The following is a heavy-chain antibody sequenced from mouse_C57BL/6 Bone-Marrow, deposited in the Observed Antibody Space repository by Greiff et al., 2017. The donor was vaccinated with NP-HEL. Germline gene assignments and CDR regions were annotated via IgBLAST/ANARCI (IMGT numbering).Heavy chain of an antibody. D-gene: IGHD1-1*01. J-gene: IGHJ3*01. CDR1: GYTFTTYW. CDR2: IDPSDSYT. CDR3: ARKAYYGRSYEFAY. V-gene: IGHV1-50*01. Sequence: QVQLQQPGAELVKPGASVKLSCKASGYTFTTYWMHWVKQRPGQGLEWIGEIDPSDSYTNYNQKFKGQATLTVDTSSSTAYMQRSSLTSEDSAVYYCARKAYYGRSYEFAYGGQGTLVTVSA.